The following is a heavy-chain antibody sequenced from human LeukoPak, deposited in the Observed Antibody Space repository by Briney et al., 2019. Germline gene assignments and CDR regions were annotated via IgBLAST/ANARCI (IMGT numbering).Heavy chain of an antibody. CDR3: ARADCSSTSCYADFDY. J-gene: IGHJ4*02. CDR1: GFTFSSYS. CDR2: ISSSSSYI. Sequence: GSLRLSCAASGFTFSSYSMNWVRQAPGKGLEWVSSISSSSSYIYYADSVKGRFTISRDNAKNSLYLQMNSLRAEDTAVYYCARADCSSTSCYADFDYWGQGTLVTVPS. V-gene: IGHV3-21*01. D-gene: IGHD2-2*01.